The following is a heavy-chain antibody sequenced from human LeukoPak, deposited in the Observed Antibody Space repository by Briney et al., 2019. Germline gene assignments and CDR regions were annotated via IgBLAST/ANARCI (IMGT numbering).Heavy chain of an antibody. Sequence: GGSLRLSCAASGFTVSSNYMSWVRQAPGKGLEWVSVIYREGTTYHADSVRGRFTISRDNSKNTLYLQMNSLRAEDTAVYYCARDVRDQLPYAFDIWGQGTMVTVSS. CDR1: GFTVSSNY. CDR3: ARDVRDQLPYAFDI. V-gene: IGHV3-53*01. CDR2: IYREGTT. J-gene: IGHJ3*02. D-gene: IGHD2-2*01.